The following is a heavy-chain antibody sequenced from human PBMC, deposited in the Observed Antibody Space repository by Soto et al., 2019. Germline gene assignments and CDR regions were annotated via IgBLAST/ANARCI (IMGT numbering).Heavy chain of an antibody. V-gene: IGHV1-18*01. D-gene: IGHD5-12*01. Sequence: ASVKVSCKASGYTFTSYGISWVRQAPGQGLEWMRWISAYNGNTNYAQKLRGRVTMTTDTSTSTAYMELRSLRSDDTAVYYCARVRGYGGNSGWFDPWGQGTLVTVSS. J-gene: IGHJ5*02. CDR2: ISAYNGNT. CDR3: ARVRGYGGNSGWFDP. CDR1: GYTFTSYG.